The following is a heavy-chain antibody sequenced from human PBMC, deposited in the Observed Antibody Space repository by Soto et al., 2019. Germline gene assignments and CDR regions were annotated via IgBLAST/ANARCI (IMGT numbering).Heavy chain of an antibody. V-gene: IGHV2-26*01. CDR3: ARIPDDDYIWGSYRSEILFDY. CDR2: IFSNDEK. Sequence: SGPTLVNPTETLTLTCTVSGFSLSNARMGVSWIRQPPGKALEWLAHIFSNDEKSYSTSLKSRLTISKDTSKSQVVLTMTNMDPVDTATYYCARIPDDDYIWGSYRSEILFDYWGQGTLVTVSS. J-gene: IGHJ4*02. CDR1: GFSLSNARMG. D-gene: IGHD3-16*02.